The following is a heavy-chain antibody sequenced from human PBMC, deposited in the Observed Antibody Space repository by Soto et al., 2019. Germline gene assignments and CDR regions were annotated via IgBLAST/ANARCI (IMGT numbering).Heavy chain of an antibody. CDR3: ARGWKVAGDAFDI. D-gene: IGHD1-1*01. J-gene: IGHJ3*02. CDR1: EYRCSSSG. V-gene: IGHV5-51*01. CDR2: IYPGDSDT. Sequence: GESLKISCQGAEYRCSSSGISRVLQKPGNGLEWMGMIYPGDSDTRHSPSFHGQVTISVDKSISTAYLQWSRPKASDTAMYYCARGWKVAGDAFDIWGQRTMVTVSS.